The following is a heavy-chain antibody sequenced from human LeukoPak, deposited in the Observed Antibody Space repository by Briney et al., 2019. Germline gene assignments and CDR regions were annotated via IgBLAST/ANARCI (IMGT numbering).Heavy chain of an antibody. Sequence: SETLSLTCAVYGGPCRGYYWSWIRQPPGKGLEWIGEINHSGSTNYNPSFKSRVTISVDTSKNQFSLKLSSVTAADTAVYYCARGEFGYYYDSSAYTAFDYWGQGTLVTVSS. V-gene: IGHV4-34*01. J-gene: IGHJ4*02. CDR2: INHSGST. D-gene: IGHD3-22*01. CDR1: GGPCRGYY. CDR3: ARGEFGYYYDSSAYTAFDY.